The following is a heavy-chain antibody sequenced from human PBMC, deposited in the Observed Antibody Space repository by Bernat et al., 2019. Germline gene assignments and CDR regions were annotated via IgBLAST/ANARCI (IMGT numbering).Heavy chain of an antibody. J-gene: IGHJ3*02. CDR3: AKSGGIPDFDI. V-gene: IGHV3-48*01. Sequence: EVQLVESGGGLVQPGGSLRLSCAASGFTFSSYSMNWVRQAPGKGLEWVSYISSISSTIYYADSVKGRFTISRDNAKNSLYLQMNSLRAEDTAVYYCAKSGGIPDFDIWGQGTMVTVSS. D-gene: IGHD1-26*01. CDR2: ISSISSTI. CDR1: GFTFSSYS.